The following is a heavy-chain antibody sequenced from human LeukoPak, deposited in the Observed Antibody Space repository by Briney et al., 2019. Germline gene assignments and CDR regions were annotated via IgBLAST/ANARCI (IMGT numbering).Heavy chain of an antibody. V-gene: IGHV3-23*01. CDR3: AKQGSNSEIDY. CDR1: EFTFRLYA. CDR2: ISGSGINS. J-gene: IGHJ4*02. Sequence: GGSLRLSCAASEFTFRLYAMSWVRQAPGKGLEWVSAISGSGINSFYADSVKGRFTISRDNSKNTLFLQMNSLRAEDTAIYYCAKQGSNSEIDYWGRGSLVTVSS. D-gene: IGHD6-6*01.